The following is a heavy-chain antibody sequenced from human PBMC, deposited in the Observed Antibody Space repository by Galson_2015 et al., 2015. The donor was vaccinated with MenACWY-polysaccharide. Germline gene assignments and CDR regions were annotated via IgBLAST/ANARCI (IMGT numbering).Heavy chain of an antibody. V-gene: IGHV4-61*01. Sequence: TGLLKPSETLSLTCTVSGGSVSSGSFYWSWIRQPPGKGLEWIGYIYYSGSTNYNPFLKSRVTISVDTSKNQFSLKPSLGTAAGTAVYYCARGGYDSSGDFTYFFEFRGQGTLATVSS. CDR1: GGSVSSGSFY. CDR3: ARGGYDSSGDFTYFFEF. D-gene: IGHD3-22*01. CDR2: IYYSGST. J-gene: IGHJ4*02.